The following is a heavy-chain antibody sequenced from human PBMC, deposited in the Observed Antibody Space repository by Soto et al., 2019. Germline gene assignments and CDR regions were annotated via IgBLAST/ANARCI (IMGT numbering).Heavy chain of an antibody. CDR1: GFTFSSYG. CDR2: ISYDGSNK. V-gene: IGHV3-30*18. D-gene: IGHD1-26*01. J-gene: IGHJ5*02. Sequence: QVQLVESGGGVVQPGRSLRLSCAASGFTFSSYGMHWVRQAPGKGLEWVAVISYDGSNKYYADSVKGRFTISRDNSKNPLYLQMNSLRAEDTAVYYCAKYLKRWELPTTRAWFDPWGQGTLVNVSS. CDR3: AKYLKRWELPTTRAWFDP.